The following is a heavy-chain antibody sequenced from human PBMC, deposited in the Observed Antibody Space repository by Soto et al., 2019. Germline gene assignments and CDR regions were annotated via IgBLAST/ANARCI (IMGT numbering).Heavy chain of an antibody. V-gene: IGHV4-59*01. J-gene: IGHJ3*02. CDR3: ARDTRYCSSTSCYENAFDI. Sequence: SETLSLTCTVSGGSISSYYWSWIRQPPGKGLELIVYIYYSGSTNYNPSLKSRVTISVGTSKNQFSLKLSSVTAADTAVYYCARDTRYCSSTSCYENAFDIWGQGTMVTVSS. CDR2: IYYSGST. D-gene: IGHD2-2*01. CDR1: GGSISSYY.